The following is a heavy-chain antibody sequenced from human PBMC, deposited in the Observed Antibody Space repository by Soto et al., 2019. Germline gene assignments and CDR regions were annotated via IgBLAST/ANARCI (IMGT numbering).Heavy chain of an antibody. CDR1: GFTFSNAW. CDR2: IKSKTDGGTT. J-gene: IGHJ6*02. D-gene: IGHD6-13*01. Sequence: GGSLRLSCAASGFTFSNAWMSWVRQAPGKGLEWVGRIKSKTDGGTTDYAAPVKGRFTISRDDSKNTLYLQMNSQKTEDTAVYYCTTSWYSDLYYYGMDVWGQGTTVTVSS. V-gene: IGHV3-15*01. CDR3: TTSWYSDLYYYGMDV.